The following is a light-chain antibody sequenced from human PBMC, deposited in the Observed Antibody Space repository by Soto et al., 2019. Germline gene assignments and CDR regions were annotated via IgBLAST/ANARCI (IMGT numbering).Light chain of an antibody. Sequence: DIQMTQSPSTLSASVGDRVTITCRASRSITGKLAWYQRKPGKAPELLIYDASTLESGVPSRFSGSGFGTEFTLTISSLQPDDFATYYCQQYYTYSRTFGPGPKVDIK. CDR1: RSITGK. V-gene: IGKV1-5*01. J-gene: IGKJ1*01. CDR2: DAS. CDR3: QQYYTYSRT.